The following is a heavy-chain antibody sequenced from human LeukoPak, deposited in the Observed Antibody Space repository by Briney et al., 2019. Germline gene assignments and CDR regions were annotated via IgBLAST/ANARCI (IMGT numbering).Heavy chain of an antibody. CDR3: TTEGLPGSFDY. J-gene: IGHJ4*02. CDR2: IKNKADAGTA. Sequence: PGGSLRLSCAASGFTFSNAWMSWVRQAPGKGLEWVGRIKNKADAGTAEYAAPVKGRFTISRDDSKNTVYLQMNSLETEDTAMYYCTTEGLPGSFDYWGQGTPVTVSS. V-gene: IGHV3-15*01. D-gene: IGHD4-11*01. CDR1: GFTFSNAW.